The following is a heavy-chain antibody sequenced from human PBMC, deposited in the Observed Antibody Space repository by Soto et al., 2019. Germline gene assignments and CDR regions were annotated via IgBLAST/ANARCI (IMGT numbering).Heavy chain of an antibody. CDR3: ARDEDADCSGGSCYVRPLDY. D-gene: IGHD2-15*01. Sequence: GGSLRLSCAASGFTFSSYAMHWVRQAPGKGLEWVAVISYDGSNKYYADSVKGRFTISRDNSKNTLYLQMNSLRAEDTAVYYCARDEDADCSGGSCYVRPLDYWGQGTLVTVSS. CDR2: ISYDGSNK. J-gene: IGHJ4*02. V-gene: IGHV3-30-3*01. CDR1: GFTFSSYA.